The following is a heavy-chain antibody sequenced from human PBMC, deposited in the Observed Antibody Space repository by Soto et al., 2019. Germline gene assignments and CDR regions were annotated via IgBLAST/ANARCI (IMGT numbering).Heavy chain of an antibody. CDR3: AKDMNSVPEY. Sequence: PGGSLRLSCAASGFTFSSYWMYCVRQAPGKGLVWVSRIKTDGSITSYADSVKGRFTVSRDNARDMLYLQMNSLRAEDTAVYYCAKDMNSVPEYWGQGTLVTVSS. CDR1: GFTFSSYW. J-gene: IGHJ4*02. CDR2: IKTDGSIT. D-gene: IGHD1-7*01. V-gene: IGHV3-74*01.